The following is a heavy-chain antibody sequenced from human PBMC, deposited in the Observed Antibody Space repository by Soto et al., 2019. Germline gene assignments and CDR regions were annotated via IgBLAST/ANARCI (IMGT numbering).Heavy chain of an antibody. Sequence: PGGSLRLSCAASGFTFSSYAMSLVRQAPGKGLEWVSAISGSGGSTYYADSVKGRFTISRDNSKNTLYLQMNSLRAEDTAVYYCARGRYCSGGSCYSALATDYWGQGTLVTVSS. J-gene: IGHJ4*02. CDR2: ISGSGGST. D-gene: IGHD2-15*01. CDR1: GFTFSSYA. CDR3: ARGRYCSGGSCYSALATDY. V-gene: IGHV3-23*01.